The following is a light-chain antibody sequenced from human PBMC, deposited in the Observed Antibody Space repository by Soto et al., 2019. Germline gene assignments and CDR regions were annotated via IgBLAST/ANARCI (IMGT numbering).Light chain of an antibody. Sequence: DIQMTQSPSSLSSSVGDRITITCRSSQDISNYLAWYQQKPGKVPKLLIYSASTLQSGVPSRFSGSGSGTDFTLTISSLQPEDFATYYCQQSYSTLRGTFGQGTKVDIK. CDR1: QDISNY. J-gene: IGKJ1*01. CDR3: QQSYSTLRGT. V-gene: IGKV1-27*01. CDR2: SAS.